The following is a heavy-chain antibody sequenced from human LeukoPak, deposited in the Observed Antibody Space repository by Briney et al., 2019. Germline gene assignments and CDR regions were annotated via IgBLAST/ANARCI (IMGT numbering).Heavy chain of an antibody. CDR2: ISSSSSTI. D-gene: IGHD3-3*01. CDR3: ARGSYDFWSTRAFDI. Sequence: GGSLRLSCAASGFTFSSYSMNWVRQAPGKGLEWVSYISSSSSTIYYADSVKGRFTISRDNAKNSLYLQMNSLRAEDTAVYYCARGSYDFWSTRAFDIWGQGTMVTVSS. V-gene: IGHV3-48*01. CDR1: GFTFSSYS. J-gene: IGHJ3*02.